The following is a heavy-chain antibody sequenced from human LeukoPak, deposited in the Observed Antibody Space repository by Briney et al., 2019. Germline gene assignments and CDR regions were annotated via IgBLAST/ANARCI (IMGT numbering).Heavy chain of an antibody. CDR1: GGSIRSSYYY. V-gene: IGHV4-39*07. CDR2: IYDSGST. Sequence: KTSETLSLTCTVSGGSIRSSYYYWGWIRQPPGKGLEWIGSIYDSGSTYYNPSLKSRVTISVDTSKNQFSLKLNSVTAADTAVYYCARASGWWTSNFDYWGQGTLVTVSS. CDR3: ARASGWWTSNFDY. D-gene: IGHD6-19*01. J-gene: IGHJ4*02.